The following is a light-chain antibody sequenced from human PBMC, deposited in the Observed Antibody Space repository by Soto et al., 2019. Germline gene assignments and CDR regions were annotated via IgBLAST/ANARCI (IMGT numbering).Light chain of an antibody. J-gene: IGLJ2*01. CDR1: SSDVGGYDY. Sequence: QSALTQPPSASGSPGQSVTISCTGTSSDVGGYDYVSWYQQYPGKTPKLMIFEVTKRPSGVPDRFSGSKSGNTASLTVSGLQAEDEADYYCAAWDNSLNGVAFGGGTKLTVL. V-gene: IGLV2-8*01. CDR2: EVT. CDR3: AAWDNSLNGVA.